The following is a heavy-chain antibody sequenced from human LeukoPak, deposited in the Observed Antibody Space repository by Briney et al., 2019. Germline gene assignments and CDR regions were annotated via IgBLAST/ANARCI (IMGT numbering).Heavy chain of an antibody. CDR1: GYTFTSYE. CDR3: ATAGSPGPAEYFQH. D-gene: IGHD1-26*01. CDR2: MNPNSGNT. J-gene: IGHJ1*01. Sequence: GASVKVSCKASGYTFTSYEINWVRQATGQGLEWMGWMNPNSGNTGYAQKFQGRVTMTRNTSISTAYMELSSLRSEDTAVYYCATAGSPGPAEYFQHWGQGTLVTVSS. V-gene: IGHV1-8*01.